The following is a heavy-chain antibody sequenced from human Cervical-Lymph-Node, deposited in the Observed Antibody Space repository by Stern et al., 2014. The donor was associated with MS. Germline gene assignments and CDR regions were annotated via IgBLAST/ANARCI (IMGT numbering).Heavy chain of an antibody. CDR2: IAGDGSTT. J-gene: IGHJ6*02. V-gene: IGHV3-74*02. D-gene: IGHD6-19*01. Sequence: EVQLVESGGSLVLPGGSRRISCVASGFTFSSYWMHWVRQAPGKGLAWVSRIAGDGSTTNYADSVKGLFTISRDNGKNMVFLQMNSLRVEDTAVYYCIRGAKGWHGLDDWGQGTTVIVSS. CDR3: IRGAKGWHGLDD. CDR1: GFTFSSYW.